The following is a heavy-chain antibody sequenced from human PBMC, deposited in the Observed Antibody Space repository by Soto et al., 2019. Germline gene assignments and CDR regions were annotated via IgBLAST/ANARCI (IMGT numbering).Heavy chain of an antibody. CDR1: GGSINNANYY. CDR2: IYYSGTA. J-gene: IGHJ4*02. V-gene: IGHV4-39*01. CDR3: ARHRVYYASGSYFDD. D-gene: IGHD3-10*01. Sequence: QVQLQESGPGLVKPSETLSLTCTVSGGSINNANYYWGWIRQPPGKGLEWIGSIYYSGTAYHNPSLKSRLPISIDTSKNQFSLKVTSVTAADTALYYCARHRVYYASGSYFDDWGQGTLVTVSS.